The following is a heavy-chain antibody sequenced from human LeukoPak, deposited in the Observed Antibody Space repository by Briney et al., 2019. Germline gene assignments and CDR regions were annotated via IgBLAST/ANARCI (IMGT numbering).Heavy chain of an antibody. CDR2: IYYGGST. V-gene: IGHV4-39*01. CDR1: GGSISSSSYY. CDR3: ARPGGGAVPARGHYYFDY. D-gene: IGHD2-2*01. J-gene: IGHJ4*02. Sequence: SETLSLTCTVSGGSISSSSYYWGWIRQPPGKGLEWIGSIYYGGSTYYNPSLKSRVTISIDTSKNQFSLKLSSVTAADTAVYYCARPGGGAVPARGHYYFDYWGQGTLVTVSS.